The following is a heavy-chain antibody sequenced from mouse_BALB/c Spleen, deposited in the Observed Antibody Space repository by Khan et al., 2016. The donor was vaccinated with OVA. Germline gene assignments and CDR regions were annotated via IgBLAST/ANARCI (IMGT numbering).Heavy chain of an antibody. CDR3: ARRRAGTPLDY. CDR2: INTETGEP. V-gene: IGHV9-2-1*01. CDR1: GYTFTDYS. D-gene: IGHD1-1*01. J-gene: IGHJ2*01. Sequence: QSQLVQSGPELKKPGETVKISCKASGYTFTDYSMHWVKQAPGKGLKWMGWINTETGEPTYADDFKGRFAFSLETSASTAYLQINNLKNEDTATXFCARRRAGTPLDYWGQGTTLTVSS.